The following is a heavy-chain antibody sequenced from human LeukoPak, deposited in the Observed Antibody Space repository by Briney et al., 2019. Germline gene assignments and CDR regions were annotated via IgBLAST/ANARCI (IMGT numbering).Heavy chain of an antibody. CDR3: AKESYYDSSGYSLFDY. CDR1: GFTFTSHG. D-gene: IGHD3-22*01. J-gene: IGHJ4*02. CDR2: VSYDGSNK. V-gene: IGHV3-30*18. Sequence: GGSLRLSCAASGFTFTSHGMHWVRQAPGKGLEWVAVVSYDGSNKYYADSVKGRFTISRDDSKNTLYLQMNSLRAEDTAVYYCAKESYYDSSGYSLFDYWGQGTLVTVSS.